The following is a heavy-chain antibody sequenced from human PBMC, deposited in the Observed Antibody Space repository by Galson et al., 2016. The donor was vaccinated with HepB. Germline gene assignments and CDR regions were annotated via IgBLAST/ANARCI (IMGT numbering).Heavy chain of an antibody. CDR1: GLTFSDHY. Sequence: LRLSCAASGLTFSDHYMSWIRQAPGKGLEWISYIARGTSYTTYADSVKGRFTLSRDDAKNSLYLQMNSLRAEDTAVYYCASPVRGWGRGTLVTVSA. CDR3: ASPVRG. CDR2: IARGTSYT. J-gene: IGHJ4*02. V-gene: IGHV3-11*06.